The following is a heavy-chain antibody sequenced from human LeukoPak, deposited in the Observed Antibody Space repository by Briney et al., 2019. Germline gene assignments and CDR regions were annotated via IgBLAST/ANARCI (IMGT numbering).Heavy chain of an antibody. CDR3: AKDMQTWPRFPDY. CDR2: ISDSGSTA. Sequence: GGSLRLSCGASGFSFSNYAMTWVRQAPEKGLEWVPGISDSGSTAFYADSVKGRFTSSRDNPKNTLYLQINSLRAEDTAVYYCAKDMQTWPRFPDYWGQGTLVSVSS. D-gene: IGHD5-12*01. CDR1: GFSFSNYA. V-gene: IGHV3-23*01. J-gene: IGHJ4*02.